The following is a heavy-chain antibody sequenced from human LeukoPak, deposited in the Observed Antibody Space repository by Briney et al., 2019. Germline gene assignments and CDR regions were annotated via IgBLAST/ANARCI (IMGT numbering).Heavy chain of an antibody. CDR1: SFTFTSFW. D-gene: IGHD3-16*01. V-gene: IGHV3-7*04. Sequence: PGGSLRLSCAASSFTFTSFWLSWVRQAPGKGLEWVANIRQDGGDKQYADSVKGRFTMSRDSAKKTVYLQMNSLRAEDTAVYYCARDRPGGYFDDWGQGTLVTVSS. CDR2: IRQDGGDK. J-gene: IGHJ4*02. CDR3: ARDRPGGYFDD.